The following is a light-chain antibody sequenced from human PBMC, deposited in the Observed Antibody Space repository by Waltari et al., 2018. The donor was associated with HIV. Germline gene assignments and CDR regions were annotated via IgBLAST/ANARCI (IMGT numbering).Light chain of an antibody. CDR1: NSDLGDYNY. J-gene: IGLJ2*01. CDR2: AVS. V-gene: IGLV2-14*01. CDR3: SSYTSTITVV. Sequence: QSALTQPASVSGSPGQSVTISCTGTNSDLGDYNYVSWYQQHPGKAPKLIIFAVSNRPPGVSNRFSGSKSGNTASLTISGLQAEDEADYYCSSYTSTITVVFGGGTKVTVL.